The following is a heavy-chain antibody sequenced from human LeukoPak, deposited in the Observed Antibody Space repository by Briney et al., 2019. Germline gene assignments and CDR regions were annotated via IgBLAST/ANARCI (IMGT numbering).Heavy chain of an antibody. V-gene: IGHV1-69*13. CDR3: ARSGDCSGGGCYSAEYFQH. CDR2: IIPIFGTA. Sequence: SVKVSCKASGGTFSSYAISWVRQAPGQGLEWMGGIIPIFGTANYAQKFQGRVTITADESTSTAYMELSSLRSEDTAVYCCARSGDCSGGGCYSAEYFQHWGQGTLVTVSS. D-gene: IGHD2-15*01. CDR1: GGTFSSYA. J-gene: IGHJ1*01.